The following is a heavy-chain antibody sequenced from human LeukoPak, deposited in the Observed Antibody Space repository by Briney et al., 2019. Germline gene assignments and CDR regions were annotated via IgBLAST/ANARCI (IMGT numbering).Heavy chain of an antibody. Sequence: SETLSLTCTVSGGSISSYYWSWIRQPAGKGLEWIGRIYNSGRTNYNPSLKSRVTMSVDTSKNQFSLKLSSVTAADTAVYYCARMRTGTGELDFWGQGTLVTVSS. J-gene: IGHJ4*02. CDR1: GGSISSYY. D-gene: IGHD1-7*01. V-gene: IGHV4-4*07. CDR3: ARMRTGTGELDF. CDR2: IYNSGRT.